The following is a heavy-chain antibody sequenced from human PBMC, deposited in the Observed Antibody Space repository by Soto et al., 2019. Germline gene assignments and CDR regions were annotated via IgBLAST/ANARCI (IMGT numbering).Heavy chain of an antibody. J-gene: IGHJ4*02. D-gene: IGHD4-4*01. Sequence: EVQLVESGGGLVQPGGSLRLSCAASGFNFDDYAIHWVRQAPGKGLEWVSGITRNSGSKGYADSVKGRFIVSRDDAKNSLYLQMNSLRPEDTALYYCARLDDYSNFDYWGQGTLVTVSS. CDR1: GFNFDDYA. CDR3: ARLDDYSNFDY. CDR2: ITRNSGSK. V-gene: IGHV3-9*01.